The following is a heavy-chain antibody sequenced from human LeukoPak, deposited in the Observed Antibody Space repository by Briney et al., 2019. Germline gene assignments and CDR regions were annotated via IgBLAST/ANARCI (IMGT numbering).Heavy chain of an antibody. J-gene: IGHJ4*02. Sequence: SETLSLTCTVSGGSISSYYWSWIRQPPGKGLEWIGYIYYSGSTNYNPSLKSRVTISVDTSKNQFSLKLSSVTAADTAVYYCARRAVAGPGFGYWGQGTLVTVSS. V-gene: IGHV4-59*08. CDR1: GGSISSYY. D-gene: IGHD6-19*01. CDR2: IYYSGST. CDR3: ARRAVAGPGFGY.